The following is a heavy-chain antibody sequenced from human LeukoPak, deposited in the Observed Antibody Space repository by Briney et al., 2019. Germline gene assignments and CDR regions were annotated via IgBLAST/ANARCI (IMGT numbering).Heavy chain of an antibody. CDR1: GFTFINYA. V-gene: IGHV3-23*01. D-gene: IGHD6-19*01. J-gene: IGHJ4*02. Sequence: GGSLRLSCAASGFTFINYAMSWVRQAPGKGLEWVSAISGSGVSTYYADSVKGRFTISRDNAKNSLYLQMNSLRDEDTAVYYCARAVAGTWYFDYWGQGTLVPVSS. CDR2: ISGSGVST. CDR3: ARAVAGTWYFDY.